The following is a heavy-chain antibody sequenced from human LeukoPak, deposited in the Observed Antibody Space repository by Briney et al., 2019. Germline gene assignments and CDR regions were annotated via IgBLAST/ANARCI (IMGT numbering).Heavy chain of an antibody. CDR3: AAGSSRGSYCRGGRDY. V-gene: IGHV1-8*03. J-gene: IGHJ4*02. CDR2: MNPNSGNT. D-gene: IGHD1-26*01. CDR1: GYTFTSYD. Sequence: GASVKVSCKASGYTFTSYDINWVRQATGQGLEWMGWMNPNSGNTGYAQKFQERVTITRDMSTSTAYMELSSLRSEDTAVYYCAAGSSRGSYCRGGRDYWGQGTLVTVSS.